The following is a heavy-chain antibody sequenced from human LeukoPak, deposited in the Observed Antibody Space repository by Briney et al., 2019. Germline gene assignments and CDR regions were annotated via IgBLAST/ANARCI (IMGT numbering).Heavy chain of an antibody. CDR3: ARVRVGTTVTTYYYYYMDV. Sequence: GASVKVSCKASGYSFTGYYMHWVRQAPGQGLEWMGWINPNSGGTNYAQKFQGRVTMTRDTSISTAYMELSRLRSDDTAVYYCARVRVGTTVTTYYYYYMDVWGKGTTVTVSS. V-gene: IGHV1-2*02. D-gene: IGHD4-17*01. CDR1: GYSFTGYY. J-gene: IGHJ6*03. CDR2: INPNSGGT.